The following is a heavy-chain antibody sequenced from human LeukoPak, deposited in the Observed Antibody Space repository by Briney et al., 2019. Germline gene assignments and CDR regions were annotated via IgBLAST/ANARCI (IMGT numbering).Heavy chain of an antibody. J-gene: IGHJ3*02. CDR1: GYTLTELS. D-gene: IGHD3-22*01. CDR2: FDPEDGET. Sequence: ASVKVSCKVSGYTLTELSMHWVRQAPGKGLEWMGGFDPEDGETIYAQKFQGRVTITADKSTSTAYMELSSLRSEDTAVYYCARAAGPNYYDSSGYYDAFDIWGQGTMVTVSS. V-gene: IGHV1-24*01. CDR3: ARAAGPNYYDSSGYYDAFDI.